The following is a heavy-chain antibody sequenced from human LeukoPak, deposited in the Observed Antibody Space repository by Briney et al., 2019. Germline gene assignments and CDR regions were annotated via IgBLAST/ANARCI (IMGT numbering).Heavy chain of an antibody. Sequence: MASETLSLTCTVSGGSISTNDYFWSWIRQSPEKGLEWIGYIHYSGITKSNPSLESRLTLSVDTSKNQLSLRLTSVTAADTAVYYCARAPLTTATSDYFDLWGLGTLVTVSS. J-gene: IGHJ4*02. CDR3: ARAPLTTATSDYFDL. CDR2: IHYSGIT. CDR1: GGSISTNDYF. D-gene: IGHD4-17*01. V-gene: IGHV4-30-4*01.